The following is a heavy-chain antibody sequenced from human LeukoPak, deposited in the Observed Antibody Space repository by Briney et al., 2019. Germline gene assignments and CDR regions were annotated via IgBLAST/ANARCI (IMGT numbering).Heavy chain of an antibody. CDR2: IYYSGST. J-gene: IGHJ3*02. Sequence: PSETLSLTCTVSGGSISSSSYSWGWIRQPPGKGLEWIGSIYYSGSTYYNPSLKSRVTISVDTSKNQFSLKLSSVTAADTAVYYCASNPSGGSSWYGGAFDIWGQGTMVTVSS. CDR3: ASNPSGGSSWYGGAFDI. V-gene: IGHV4-39*01. CDR1: GGSISSSSYS. D-gene: IGHD6-13*01.